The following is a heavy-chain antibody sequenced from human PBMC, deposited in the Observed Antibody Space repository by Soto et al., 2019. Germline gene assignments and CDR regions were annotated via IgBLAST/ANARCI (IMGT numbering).Heavy chain of an antibody. CDR1: GGTFSSYA. CDR2: IITIFGTA. V-gene: IGHV1-69*13. J-gene: IGHJ5*02. D-gene: IGHD6-13*01. Sequence: ASVKVSCKASGGTFSSYAISWVRQAPGQGLEWMGGIITIFGTANYAQKFQGRVTITADESTSTAYMELSSLRSEDTAVYYCARDPRPGIAAAGTSWFDPWGQGTLVTVSS. CDR3: ARDPRPGIAAAGTSWFDP.